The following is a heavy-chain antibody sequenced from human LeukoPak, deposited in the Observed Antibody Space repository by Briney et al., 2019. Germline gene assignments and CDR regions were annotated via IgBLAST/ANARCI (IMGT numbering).Heavy chain of an antibody. CDR3: AREAVESLQQNYYYYYYMDV. J-gene: IGHJ6*03. CDR2: INPNSGGT. D-gene: IGHD1/OR15-1a*01. V-gene: IGHV1-2*02. CDR1: GYTFTGYY. Sequence: ASVKVSCKASGYTFTGYYMHWVRQAPGQELEWMGWINPNSGGTNYAQKFQGRVTMTRDTSISTAYMELSRLRSDDTAVYYCAREAVESLQQNYYYYYYMDVWGKGTTVTVSS.